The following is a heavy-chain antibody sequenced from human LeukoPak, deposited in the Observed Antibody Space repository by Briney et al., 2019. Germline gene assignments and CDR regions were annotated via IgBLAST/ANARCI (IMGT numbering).Heavy chain of an antibody. J-gene: IGHJ4*02. CDR3: ARANPGYGDPLDY. Sequence: SETLSLTCTLSGGSISGYYWTWIRQPAGKGLEWIGHIYTNGATRYTPSLQSRVIISADKSKKEVSLKLSSVTAADTAMYYCARANPGYGDPLDYWGQGILVTVSS. CDR1: GGSISGYY. CDR2: IYTNGAT. D-gene: IGHD4-17*01. V-gene: IGHV4-4*07.